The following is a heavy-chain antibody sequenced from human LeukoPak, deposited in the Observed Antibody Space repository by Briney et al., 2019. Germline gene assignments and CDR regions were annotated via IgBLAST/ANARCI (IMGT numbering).Heavy chain of an antibody. V-gene: IGHV3-66*01. D-gene: IGHD3-22*01. Sequence: GGSLRLSCAASGFIVSSNHMSWVRQAPGKGLEWVSIIYSGADTYYADSVKGRFTISRDNSKNTLFLQMNSLRAEDTAVYYCARDNYDSSGYHDYWGQGTLVTVSS. CDR3: ARDNYDSSGYHDY. CDR2: IYSGADT. CDR1: GFIVSSNH. J-gene: IGHJ4*02.